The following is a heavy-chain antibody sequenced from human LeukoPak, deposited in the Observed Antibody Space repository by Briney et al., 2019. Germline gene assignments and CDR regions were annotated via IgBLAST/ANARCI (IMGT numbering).Heavy chain of an antibody. CDR2: ISSSSSYI. Sequence: GGSLRLSCAASGFTFSSYSMNWVRQAPGKGLEWVSSISSSSSYIYYADSVKGRFTISRDNAKNSLYLQMNSLRAEDTAVYYCARLFGVVHDYYYMDVWGKGTTVTVSS. J-gene: IGHJ6*03. D-gene: IGHD3-3*01. CDR3: ARLFGVVHDYYYMDV. V-gene: IGHV3-21*01. CDR1: GFTFSSYS.